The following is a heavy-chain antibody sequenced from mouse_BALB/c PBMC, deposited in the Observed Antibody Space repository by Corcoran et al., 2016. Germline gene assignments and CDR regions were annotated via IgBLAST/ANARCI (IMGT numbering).Heavy chain of an antibody. CDR2: INPRSRGT. D-gene: IGHD1-1*01. J-gene: IGHJ2*01. CDR3: ARWGITTFDY. CDR1: GYSFTGYN. V-gene: IGHV1-18*01. Sequence: DVQLQQSGPELVNPGASVKISCKASGYSFTGYNMDWVKQSHGKSLEWIGDINPRSRGTIYNQTFEGRATLTVDKSSSTAYMELRSLTSEDTAVYYCARWGITTFDYWGQGTTVTVSS.